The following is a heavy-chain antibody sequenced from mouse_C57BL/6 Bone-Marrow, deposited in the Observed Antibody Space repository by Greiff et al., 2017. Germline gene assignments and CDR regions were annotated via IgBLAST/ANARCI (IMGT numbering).Heavy chain of an antibody. V-gene: IGHV2-2*01. CDR2: IWSGGST. J-gene: IGHJ3*01. CDR1: GFSLTSYG. CDR3: ASSIFAY. Sequence: VQLQQSGPGLVQPSQSLSITCTVSGFSLTSYGVHWVRQSPGKGLEWLGVIWSGGSTDYNAAFISRLSISKDNSKSQVFCKMNSLQADDTAIYYCASSIFAYWGQGTQVTVSA.